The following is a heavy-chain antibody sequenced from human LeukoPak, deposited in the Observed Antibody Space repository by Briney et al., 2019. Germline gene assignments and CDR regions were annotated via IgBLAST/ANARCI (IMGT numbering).Heavy chain of an antibody. CDR2: IKHDGDEK. V-gene: IGHV3-7*01. Sequence: GGSLRLSCGGSGFAFRNNWMTWVRQAPGKGLEWVTNIKHDGDEKYYMNSVKGRFTISRDNAKNSLYLQMNSLRVEDTAVYYCARGIGLLFGYYYGMDVWGQGTTVTVSS. CDR3: ARGIGLLFGYYYGMDV. J-gene: IGHJ6*02. D-gene: IGHD2-21*02. CDR1: GFAFRNNW.